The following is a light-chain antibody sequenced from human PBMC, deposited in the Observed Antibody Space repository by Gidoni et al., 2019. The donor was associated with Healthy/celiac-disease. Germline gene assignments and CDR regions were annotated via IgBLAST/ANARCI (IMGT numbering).Light chain of an antibody. CDR2: GAS. V-gene: IGKV3-15*01. J-gene: IGKJ1*01. CDR1: QSVSSN. CDR3: QQYNNWPRT. Sequence: EIVMTKSPATLSVSPGERATLSCRASQSVSSNLAWYQQKPGQAPRRLIYGASTRATGIPARFSGSGSGTEFTFTISSLQSEDFAVYYCQQYNNWPRTFGQGTKVEIK.